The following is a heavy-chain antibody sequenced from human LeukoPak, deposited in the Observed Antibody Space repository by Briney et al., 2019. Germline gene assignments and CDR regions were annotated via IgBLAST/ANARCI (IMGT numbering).Heavy chain of an antibody. CDR3: AKDLSETGTTDDY. J-gene: IGHJ4*02. D-gene: IGHD1-7*01. Sequence: GGSLRLSCAASGFTFSSYGMLWVRQAPGKGLEWVAFIRYDGSNKYYADSVKGRFTISRDNSKNTLYLQMNSLRAEDTAVYYCAKDLSETGTTDDYWGQGTLVTVSS. CDR1: GFTFSSYG. V-gene: IGHV3-30*02. CDR2: IRYDGSNK.